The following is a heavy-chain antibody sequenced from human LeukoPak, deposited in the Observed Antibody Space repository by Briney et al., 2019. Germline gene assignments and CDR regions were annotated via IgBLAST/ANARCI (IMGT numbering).Heavy chain of an antibody. CDR1: GFTFSIYS. D-gene: IGHD6-19*01. Sequence: GGSLRLSCAASGFTFSIYSMNWVRQAPGKGLEWVSYISSSSSTIYYADSVKGRFTISRDNAKNSLYLQMNSLRAEDTAVYYCARGIIAVAAYFDYWGQGTLVTVSS. CDR3: ARGIIAVAAYFDY. V-gene: IGHV3-48*01. J-gene: IGHJ4*02. CDR2: ISSSSSTI.